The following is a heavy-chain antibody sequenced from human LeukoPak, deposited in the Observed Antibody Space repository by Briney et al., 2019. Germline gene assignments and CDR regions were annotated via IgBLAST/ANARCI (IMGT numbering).Heavy chain of an antibody. D-gene: IGHD3-22*01. CDR2: IWYDGSNK. Sequence: GGSLRLSCAASGFTFSSYGMHWVRQAPGKGLEWVAVIWYDGSNKYYADSVKGRFTISRDNSKNTLYLQMNSLRAEDTAVYYCARDSDYDSSGYPNWGQGTLVTVSS. V-gene: IGHV3-33*01. J-gene: IGHJ4*02. CDR1: GFTFSSYG. CDR3: ARDSDYDSSGYPN.